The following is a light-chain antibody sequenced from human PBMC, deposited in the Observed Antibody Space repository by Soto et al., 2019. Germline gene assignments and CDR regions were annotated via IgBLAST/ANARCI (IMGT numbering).Light chain of an antibody. Sequence: DIQMTQSPSSLSASVGDRVIITCRASQTISSYLNWYQQKPGKAPKVLIYASSNLQSGVPSRFSGSGSGTYFTLTISSLQPEDFATYYCQQSYSPFLTFGGGTKVDIK. V-gene: IGKV1-39*01. CDR1: QTISSY. J-gene: IGKJ4*01. CDR3: QQSYSPFLT. CDR2: ASS.